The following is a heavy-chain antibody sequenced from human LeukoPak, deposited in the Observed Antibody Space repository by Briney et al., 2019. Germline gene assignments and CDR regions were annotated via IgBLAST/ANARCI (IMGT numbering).Heavy chain of an antibody. Sequence: QSGGSLRLSCAASGFTFSSYWMHWVRHAPGKGLVWVSRINSDGSSTSYADSVKGRFTISRDNSKNTLYLQMNSLRAEDTAVYYCARGVVYYYDRDWGQGTLVTVSS. V-gene: IGHV3-74*01. CDR3: ARGVVYYYDRD. CDR2: INSDGSST. J-gene: IGHJ4*02. D-gene: IGHD3-22*01. CDR1: GFTFSSYW.